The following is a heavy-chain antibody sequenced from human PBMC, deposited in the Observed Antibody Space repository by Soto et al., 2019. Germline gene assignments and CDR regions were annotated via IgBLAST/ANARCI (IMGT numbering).Heavy chain of an antibody. CDR3: ANWGVYGSEYSFDY. D-gene: IGHD2-8*01. J-gene: IGHJ4*02. V-gene: IGHV4-59*08. Sequence: SETLSLTCTVSGGSISSYYWSWIRQPPGKGLEWIGYIYYSGSTNYNPSLKSRVTISVDTSKNQYSLQLSSGTAADTAVYYCANWGVYGSEYSFDYWGQGTLVTVSS. CDR2: IYYSGST. CDR1: GGSISSYY.